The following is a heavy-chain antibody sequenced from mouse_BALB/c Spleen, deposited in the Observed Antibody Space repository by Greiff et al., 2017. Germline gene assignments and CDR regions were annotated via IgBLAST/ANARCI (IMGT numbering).Heavy chain of an antibody. CDR2: IYPGSGST. CDR3: TRSGVPYAMDY. J-gene: IGHJ4*01. V-gene: IGHV1S22*01. Sequence: LQQPGSELVRPGASVKLSCKASGYTFTSYWMHWVKQRHGQGLEWIGNIYPGSGSTNYDEKFKSKGTLTVDTSSSTAYMHLSSLTSEDSAVYYCTRSGVPYAMDYWGQGTAVTVSS. D-gene: IGHD2-14*01. CDR1: GYTFTSYW.